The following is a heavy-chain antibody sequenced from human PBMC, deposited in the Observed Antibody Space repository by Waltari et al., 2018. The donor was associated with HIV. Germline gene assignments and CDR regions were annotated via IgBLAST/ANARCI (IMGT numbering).Heavy chain of an antibody. J-gene: IGHJ4*02. D-gene: IGHD6-19*01. Sequence: QLQLQESGPGLVKPSETLSLTCTVSGGSISSSSYYWGWIRQPPGKGLEWIGSIYYSAITYYNPSLKSRVTISVDTSKNQFSLKLSSVTAADTAVYYCASTIAVAGGDYWGQGTLVTVSS. CDR3: ASTIAVAGGDY. V-gene: IGHV4-39*01. CDR1: GGSISSSSYY. CDR2: IYYSAIT.